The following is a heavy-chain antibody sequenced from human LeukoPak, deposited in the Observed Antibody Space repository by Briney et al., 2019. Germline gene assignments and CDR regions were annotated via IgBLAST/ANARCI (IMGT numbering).Heavy chain of an antibody. CDR3: AKEAGYSSGWYQGY. CDR2: ITSSSSYI. V-gene: IGHV3-21*04. J-gene: IGHJ4*02. CDR1: GFTFSSYS. D-gene: IGHD6-19*01. Sequence: GGSLRLSCAASGFTFSSYSMNWVRQAPGKGLEWVSSITSSSSYIYYADSVKGRFTISRDNSKNTLYLQMNSLRAEDTAVYYCAKEAGYSSGWYQGYWGQGTLVTVSS.